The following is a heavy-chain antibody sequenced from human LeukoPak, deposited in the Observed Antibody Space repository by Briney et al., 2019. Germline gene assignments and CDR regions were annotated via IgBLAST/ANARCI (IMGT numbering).Heavy chain of an antibody. CDR2: IYHSGST. D-gene: IGHD3-3*01. V-gene: IGHV4-34*01. J-gene: IGHJ4*02. CDR1: GGSFSGYY. CDR3: ARSGLRFLEWLLRPYYFDY. Sequence: PSETLSLTCAVYGGSFSGYYWSWIRQPPGKGLEWIGSIYHSGSTYYNPSLKSRVTISVDTSKNQFSLKLSSVTAADTAVYYCARSGLRFLEWLLRPYYFDYWGQGTLVTVSS.